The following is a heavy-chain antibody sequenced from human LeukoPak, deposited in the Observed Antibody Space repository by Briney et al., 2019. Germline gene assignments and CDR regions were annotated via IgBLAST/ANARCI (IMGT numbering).Heavy chain of an antibody. CDR1: GFTFVGHY. CDR3: ARLGGAQGYYYRSGSNHYFDH. D-gene: IGHD3-10*01. Sequence: GASVKVSCKTSGFTFVGHYMHWVRQAPGQGLEWMGWINPDSGGTDYPQKFRGRVTMTRATSSNTLYMELSSLRSDDTAVYYCARLGGAQGYYYRSGSNHYFDHWGQGTLVTVSS. V-gene: IGHV1-2*02. J-gene: IGHJ4*02. CDR2: INPDSGGT.